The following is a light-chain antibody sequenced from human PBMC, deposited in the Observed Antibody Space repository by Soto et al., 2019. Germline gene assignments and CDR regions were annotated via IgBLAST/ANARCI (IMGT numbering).Light chain of an antibody. J-gene: IGKJ1*01. Sequence: IQITQSPSSVSASVGDIVTITCRASQSISSYLNWYQQKPGKAPKLLIYAASSLQSGVPSRFSGSGSGTDFTLTISSLQPEDFATYYCQQSYSTPWTFGQGTKVDIK. CDR1: QSISSY. CDR3: QQSYSTPWT. V-gene: IGKV1-39*01. CDR2: AAS.